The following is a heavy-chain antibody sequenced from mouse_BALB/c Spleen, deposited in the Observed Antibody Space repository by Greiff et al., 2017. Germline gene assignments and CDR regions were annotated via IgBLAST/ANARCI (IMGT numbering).Heavy chain of an antibody. CDR2: INPYNDGT. Sequence: VQLQQSGPELVKPGASVKMSCKASGYTFTSYVMHWVKQKPGQGLEWIGYINPYNDGTKYNEKFKGKATLTSDKSSSTAYMELSSLTSEDSAVYYCAPIYYGNYDWYFDVWGAGTTVTVSS. CDR3: APIYYGNYDWYFDV. J-gene: IGHJ1*01. D-gene: IGHD2-1*01. CDR1: GYTFTSYV. V-gene: IGHV1-14*01.